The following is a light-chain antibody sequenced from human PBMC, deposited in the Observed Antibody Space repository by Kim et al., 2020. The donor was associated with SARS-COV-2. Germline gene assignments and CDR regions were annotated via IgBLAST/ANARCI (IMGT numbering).Light chain of an antibody. CDR3: QQYYSTCWT. J-gene: IGKJ1*01. Sequence: DIVMTQSPDSLAVSLGERATINCKSSQSVLYSSNNKNYLAWYQQKPGQPPKLLIYWASTRESGVPYRFSGSGSGTDFTLTISSLQAEDVAVYYCQQYYSTCWTFGQGTKVDIK. CDR1: QSVLYSSNNKNY. CDR2: WAS. V-gene: IGKV4-1*01.